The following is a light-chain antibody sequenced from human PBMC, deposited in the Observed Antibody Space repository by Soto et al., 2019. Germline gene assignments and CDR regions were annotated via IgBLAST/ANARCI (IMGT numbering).Light chain of an antibody. CDR1: SSDVGGYNY. CDR3: SSYTSSSTPGV. CDR2: EVN. V-gene: IGLV2-14*01. Sequence: QSALTQPASVSGSPGQSITISCTGTSSDVGGYNYVSWYQQHPGKAPKLMIYEVNNRPSGVSDRFSGSKSDNTASLTISGLQAEDEADYYCSSYTSSSTPGVFGGGTKVTVL. J-gene: IGLJ3*02.